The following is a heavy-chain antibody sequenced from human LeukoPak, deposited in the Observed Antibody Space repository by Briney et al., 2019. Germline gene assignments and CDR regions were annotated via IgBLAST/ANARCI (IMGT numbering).Heavy chain of an antibody. J-gene: IGHJ5*02. CDR3: ARNVSRSGFDP. V-gene: IGHV1-2*06. CDR1: GYTFTGHY. CDR2: INPNSGGT. D-gene: IGHD2-15*01. Sequence: ASVKVSCKASGYTFTGHYMHWVRQAPGQGLEWMGRINPNSGGTNYAQKFQGRVTMTRDTSISTAYMELSRPRSDDTAVYYCARNVSRSGFDPWGQGTLVTVSS.